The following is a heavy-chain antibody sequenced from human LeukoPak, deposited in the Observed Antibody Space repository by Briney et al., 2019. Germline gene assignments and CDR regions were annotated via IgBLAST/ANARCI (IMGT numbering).Heavy chain of an antibody. Sequence: GGSLRLSWAASGLTFSRYAMSWVRQAPGKGLEWVSAISASGGSTYYADSVKGRFTISRDNSKNTLYLQMNSLRVEDTAVYYCAKLPDYSTWGGRFDPWGQGTLVTVSS. D-gene: IGHD6-13*01. J-gene: IGHJ5*02. CDR1: GLTFSRYA. CDR3: AKLPDYSTWGGRFDP. V-gene: IGHV3-23*01. CDR2: ISASGGST.